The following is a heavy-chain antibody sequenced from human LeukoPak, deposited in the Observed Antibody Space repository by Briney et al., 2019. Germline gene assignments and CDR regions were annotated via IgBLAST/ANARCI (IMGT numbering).Heavy chain of an antibody. Sequence: GGSLRLSCAASGFTFSSDAMSWVRQPPGKGLEWVSAVSGSGGITYYADSVKGRFTISRDNSKNTLYLQMNSLRAEDTAVYYCLRDLNWSLDQWGQGTLVTVSS. CDR3: LRDLNWSLDQ. V-gene: IGHV3-23*01. D-gene: IGHD1-20*01. CDR1: GFTFSSDA. CDR2: VSGSGGIT. J-gene: IGHJ4*02.